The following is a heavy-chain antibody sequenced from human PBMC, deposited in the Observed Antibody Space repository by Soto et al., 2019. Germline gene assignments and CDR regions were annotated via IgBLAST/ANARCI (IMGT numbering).Heavy chain of an antibody. CDR1: GFTFSSYG. Sequence: ESGGGVVQPGRSLRLSCAASGFTFSSYGMHWVRQAPGKGLEWVAVISYDGSNKYYADSVKGRFTISRDNSKNTLYLQMNSLRAEDTAVYYCAKDQGGYCSGGSCGPLDYWGQGTLVTVSS. CDR2: ISYDGSNK. J-gene: IGHJ4*02. D-gene: IGHD2-15*01. CDR3: AKDQGGYCSGGSCGPLDY. V-gene: IGHV3-30*18.